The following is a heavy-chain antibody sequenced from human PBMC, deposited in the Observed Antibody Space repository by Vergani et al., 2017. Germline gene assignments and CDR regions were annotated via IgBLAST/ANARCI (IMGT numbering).Heavy chain of an antibody. J-gene: IGHJ4*02. CDR2: ISYDGSNK. CDR1: GFTFSSYA. Sequence: QVQLVESGGGVVQPGRSLRLSCAASGFTFSSYAMHWVRQAPGKGLEWVAVISYDGSNKYYADSVKGRFTISRDNSKNTLYLQMNSLRAEDTAVYYCARDYLRYSSSWYYFYYWGQGTLVTVSS. V-gene: IGHV3-30-3*01. CDR3: ARDYLRYSSSWYYFYY. D-gene: IGHD6-13*01.